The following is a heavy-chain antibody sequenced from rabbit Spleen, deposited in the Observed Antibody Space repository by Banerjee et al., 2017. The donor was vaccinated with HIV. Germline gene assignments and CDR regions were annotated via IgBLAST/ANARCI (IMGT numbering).Heavy chain of an antibody. Sequence: QSLEESGGDLVKPGASLTLTCTASGFTLSSYWMCWVRQAPGKGPEWIACIYNGDGSTYYATWVNGRFTISKTSSTTVTLQMTSLTAADTATYFCARGGYGGHIYAMGLWGQGTLVTVS. CDR2: IYNGDGST. J-gene: IGHJ3*01. CDR1: GFTLSSYW. CDR3: ARGGYGGHIYAMGL. D-gene: IGHD4-2*01. V-gene: IGHV1S40*01.